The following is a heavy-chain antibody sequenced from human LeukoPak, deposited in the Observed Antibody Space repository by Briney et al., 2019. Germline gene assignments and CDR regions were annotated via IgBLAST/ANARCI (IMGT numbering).Heavy chain of an antibody. J-gene: IGHJ6*04. CDR1: GFTFSSYG. Sequence: GASLRLSCAASGFTFSSYGMSWVRQAPGKGLEWVSAISGSGGSTYYADSVKGRFTISRDNAKNSLYLQMNSLRAEDTAVYYCALDPLVVPDDYYYYGMDVWGKGTTVTVSS. CDR2: ISGSGGST. CDR3: ALDPLVVPDDYYYYGMDV. D-gene: IGHD2-2*01. V-gene: IGHV3-23*01.